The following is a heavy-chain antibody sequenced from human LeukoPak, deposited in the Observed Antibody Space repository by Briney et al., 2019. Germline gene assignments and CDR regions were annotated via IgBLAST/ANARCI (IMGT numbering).Heavy chain of an antibody. D-gene: IGHD6-13*01. J-gene: IGHJ4*02. CDR1: GFTFDDYA. V-gene: IGHV3-9*01. CDR2: ISWNSGSI. CDR3: ARDIAAADNYFDY. Sequence: PGGSLRLSCAASGFTFDDYAMHWVRQAPGKGLEWVSGISWNSGSIGYADSVKGRFTISRDNAKNSLYLQMNSLRAEDTAVYYCARDIAAADNYFDYWGQGTLVTVSS.